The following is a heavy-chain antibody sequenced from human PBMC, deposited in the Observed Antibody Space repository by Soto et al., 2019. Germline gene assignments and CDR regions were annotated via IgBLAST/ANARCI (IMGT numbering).Heavy chain of an antibody. V-gene: IGHV1-2*02. D-gene: IGHD1-1*01. CDR2: INPNSGGT. J-gene: IGHJ4*02. CDR1: GFTFTGHY. Sequence: QVQLEQSGAEVKKPGASVKVSCKASGFTFTGHYIHWVRQAPGQGLEWMGWINPNSGGTSYAQKFQGRVTMTRDTSITTAYMELSRLSSDDTAVYYCAKSGIFVRPSLEYFDYWGQGTLVTVSS. CDR3: AKSGIFVRPSLEYFDY.